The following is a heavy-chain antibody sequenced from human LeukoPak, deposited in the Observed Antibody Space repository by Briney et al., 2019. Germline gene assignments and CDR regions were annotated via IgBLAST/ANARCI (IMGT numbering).Heavy chain of an antibody. D-gene: IGHD2-21*01. J-gene: IGHJ3*02. CDR1: GFTFSDYW. V-gene: IGHV3-74*01. Sequence: GGSLRLSCAASGFTFSDYWMHWVRQAPGEGLVWVSRINRDASRPSYADSVKGRFTISRDNAKNTLYLQMNSLRADDTALYYCARETRETGRGDHQTDTFDIWGQGTMVSVSS. CDR2: INRDASRP. CDR3: ARETRETGRGDHQTDTFDI.